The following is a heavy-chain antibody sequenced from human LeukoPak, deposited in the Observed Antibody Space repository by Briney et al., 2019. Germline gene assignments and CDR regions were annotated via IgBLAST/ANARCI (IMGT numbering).Heavy chain of an antibody. J-gene: IGHJ3*02. CDR2: IYYSGST. D-gene: IGHD3-10*01. CDR3: TRQRPDYYGSGSLDAFDI. CDR1: GGSISNYY. Sequence: PSETLSLTCTVSGGSISNYYWSWIRQPPGKGLEWVAYIYYSGSTNYSPSLKSRVTISVDTSKNQFSLKLSSVTAADTAVYYCTRQRPDYYGSGSLDAFDIWGQGTMVTVSS. V-gene: IGHV4-59*08.